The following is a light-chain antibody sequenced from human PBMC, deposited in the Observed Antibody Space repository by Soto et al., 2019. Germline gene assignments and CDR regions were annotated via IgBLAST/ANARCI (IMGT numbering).Light chain of an antibody. J-gene: IGKJ5*01. V-gene: IGKV3-11*01. CDR1: QSVSSY. CDR2: DAS. Sequence: EIVLTQSPATLSLSPGERATLSCRASQSVSSYLAWYQQQPGQAPRLLIYDASNRATGSPARFSGSGCGTDFTLAISSLEPEDFAVYYCQQRSNWPLITFGQGTRLEIK. CDR3: QQRSNWPLIT.